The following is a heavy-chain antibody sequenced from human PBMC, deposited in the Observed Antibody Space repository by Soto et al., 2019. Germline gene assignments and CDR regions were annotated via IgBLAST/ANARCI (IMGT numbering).Heavy chain of an antibody. CDR3: ARDGGVQARFDP. V-gene: IGHV1-18*01. CDR1: GYTFTSYG. CDR2: ISAYNGNT. Sequence: QVQLVQSGAAVKKPGASVKVSCKASGYTFTSYGISWVRQAPGQGLEWMEWISAYNGNTNYGQKLQGRVTMTTATSTSTANMELRSLRSDDTAVYYCARDGGVQARFDPWGQGTLVTVSS. J-gene: IGHJ5*02. D-gene: IGHD2-8*02.